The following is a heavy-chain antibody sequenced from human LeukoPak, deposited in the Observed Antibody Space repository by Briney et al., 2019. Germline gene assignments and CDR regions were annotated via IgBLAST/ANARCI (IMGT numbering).Heavy chain of an antibody. J-gene: IGHJ4*02. Sequence: SETLSLTCAVCGGSFSGYYWSWIRQPPGKGLEWIGEINHSGSTNYNPSLKSRVTISVDTSKNQFSLKLSSVTAADTAVYYCARGGPIVVVPAAMGDFDYWGQGTLVTVSS. CDR1: GGSFSGYY. V-gene: IGHV4-34*01. CDR3: ARGGPIVVVPAAMGDFDY. CDR2: INHSGST. D-gene: IGHD2-2*01.